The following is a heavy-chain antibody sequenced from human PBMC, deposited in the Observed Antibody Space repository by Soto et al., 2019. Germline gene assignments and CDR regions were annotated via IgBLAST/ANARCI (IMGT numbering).Heavy chain of an antibody. Sequence: GGSLRLSCTASGFTFGDYAMSWFRQAPGKGLEWVGFIRSKAYGGTTEYAASVKGRFTISRDDSKSIAYLQMNSLKTEDTAVYYCTRDDDWGPNYYYYYMDVWGKGTTVTVSS. J-gene: IGHJ6*03. CDR2: IRSKAYGGTT. CDR1: GFTFGDYA. V-gene: IGHV3-49*03. CDR3: TRDDDWGPNYYYYYMDV. D-gene: IGHD3-16*01.